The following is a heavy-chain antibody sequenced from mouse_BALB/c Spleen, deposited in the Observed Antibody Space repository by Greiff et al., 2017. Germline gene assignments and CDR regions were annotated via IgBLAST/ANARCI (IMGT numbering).Heavy chain of an antibody. V-gene: IGHV2-9*02. J-gene: IGHJ2*01. CDR2: IWAGGST. D-gene: IGHD1-1*01. CDR3: ARDLPIRNYYGSSYFDY. CDR1: GFSLTSYG. Sequence: VQGVESGPGLVAPSQSLSITCTVSGFSLTSYGVHWVRQPPGKGLEWLGVIWAGGSTNYNSALMSRLSISKDNSKSQVFLKMNSLQTDDTAMYYCARDLPIRNYYGSSYFDYWGQGTTLTVSS.